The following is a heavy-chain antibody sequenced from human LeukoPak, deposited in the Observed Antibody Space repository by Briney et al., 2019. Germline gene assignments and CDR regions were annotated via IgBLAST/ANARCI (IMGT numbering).Heavy chain of an antibody. J-gene: IGHJ4*02. CDR2: ISSSSTYM. CDR1: GFTFSSYS. D-gene: IGHD5-18*01. Sequence: PGGSLRLSCAASGFTFSSYSMNWVRQAPGKGLEWVSSISSSSTYMYYADSVKGRFTISRDNAKNSLYLQMNSLRAEDTAVYYCARDPLVDTAMVQFDYWGQGTLVTVSS. V-gene: IGHV3-21*01. CDR3: ARDPLVDTAMVQFDY.